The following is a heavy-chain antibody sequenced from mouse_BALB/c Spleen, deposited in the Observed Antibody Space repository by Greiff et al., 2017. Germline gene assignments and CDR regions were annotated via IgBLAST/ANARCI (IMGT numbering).Heavy chain of an antibody. V-gene: IGHV5-9-4*01. D-gene: IGHD1-2*01. CDR2: ISSGGSYT. J-gene: IGHJ1*01. CDR3: AREGGTATYFDV. Sequence: EVMLVESGGGLVKPGGSLKLSCAASGFTFSSYAMSWVRQSPEKRLEWVAEISSGGSYTYYPDTVTGRFTISRDNAKNTLYLEMSSLRSEDTAMYYCAREGGTATYFDVWGAGTTVTVSS. CDR1: GFTFSSYA.